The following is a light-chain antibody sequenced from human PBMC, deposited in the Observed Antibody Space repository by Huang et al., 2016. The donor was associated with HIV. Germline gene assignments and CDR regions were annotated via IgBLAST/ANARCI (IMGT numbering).Light chain of an antibody. CDR1: QTLVHTDGTTY. Sequence: DVIMTQSPLLLPVTLGQPAAISCRSSQTLVHTDGTTYLNWFLQRPGQSQRRLIYKVSNRDSGVPDRFTGSGSGIEFTLTISRVEAEDVGIYYCMQGTHWPPGTFGQGTNMEIK. CDR2: KVS. V-gene: IGKV2-30*02. CDR3: MQGTHWPPGT. J-gene: IGKJ1*01.